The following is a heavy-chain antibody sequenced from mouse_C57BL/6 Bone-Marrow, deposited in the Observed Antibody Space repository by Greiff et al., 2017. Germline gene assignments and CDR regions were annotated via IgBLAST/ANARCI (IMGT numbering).Heavy chain of an antibody. Sequence: QVQLQQPGAELVMPGASVKLSCKASGYTFTSYWMHWVKQRPGQGLEWIGEIDPSDSYTNYNQKFKGKSTLTVDKSSSTAYMQLSSLTSEDSAVYYCARRTYYYGSSYSRDYFDYWGQGTTLPVSS. V-gene: IGHV1-69*01. CDR1: GYTFTSYW. CDR3: ARRTYYYGSSYSRDYFDY. D-gene: IGHD1-1*01. CDR2: IDPSDSYT. J-gene: IGHJ2*01.